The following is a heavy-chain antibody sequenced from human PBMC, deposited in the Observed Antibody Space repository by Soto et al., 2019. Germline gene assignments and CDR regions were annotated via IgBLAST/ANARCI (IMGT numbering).Heavy chain of an antibody. CDR3: ARAQWFGDPFDY. Sequence: QITLKESGPPLVKPTQTLTLTCTFSGFSLSTGGVGVGWIRQPPGKALEWLALVYWDDDKRYSPSLKSRLTIVKDPSKNPVVLTMTNMDYVETATYYCARAQWFGDPFDYWGQGTLVTVSS. CDR1: GFSLSTGGVG. CDR2: VYWDDDK. J-gene: IGHJ4*02. V-gene: IGHV2-5*02. D-gene: IGHD3-10*01.